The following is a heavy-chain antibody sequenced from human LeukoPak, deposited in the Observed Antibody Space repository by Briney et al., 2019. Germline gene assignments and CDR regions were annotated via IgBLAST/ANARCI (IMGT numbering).Heavy chain of an antibody. D-gene: IGHD3-9*01. CDR3: ARDRDYDILTGYPNWGYFDY. Sequence: ASVKVSCKASGGTFSSYAISWARQAPGQGLEWMGGIIPIFGTANYAQKFQGRVTITTDESTSTAYMELSSLRSEDTAVYYCARDRDYDILTGYPNWGYFDYWGQGTLVTVSS. CDR1: GGTFSSYA. V-gene: IGHV1-69*05. J-gene: IGHJ4*02. CDR2: IIPIFGTA.